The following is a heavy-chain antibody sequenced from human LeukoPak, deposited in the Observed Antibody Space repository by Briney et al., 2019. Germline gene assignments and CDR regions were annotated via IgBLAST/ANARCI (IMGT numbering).Heavy chain of an antibody. Sequence: SETLSLTCTVSGGSISTYYWNWIRQPPGRGLEWIGYIYYSGSTNYNPSLKSRVTISVDTSKNHFSLKLSSVTAADTAVYYCARAPGGNAGNFQHWGQGTLVTVSS. D-gene: IGHD4-23*01. V-gene: IGHV4-59*01. CDR2: IYYSGST. J-gene: IGHJ1*01. CDR3: ARAPGGNAGNFQH. CDR1: GGSISTYY.